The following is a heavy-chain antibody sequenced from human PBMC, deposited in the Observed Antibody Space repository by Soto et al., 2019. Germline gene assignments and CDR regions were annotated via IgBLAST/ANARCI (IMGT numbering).Heavy chain of an antibody. CDR1: GFTVSSNY. V-gene: IGHV3-66*01. CDR3: ASAIPIVVVPAAMDVHYYYYYGMDV. D-gene: IGHD2-2*01. Sequence: GGSLRLSCAASGFTVSSNYMSWVRQAPGKGLEWVSVIYSGGSTYYADSVKGRFTISRDNSKNTLYLQMNSLRAEDTAVYYCASAIPIVVVPAAMDVHYYYYYGMDVWGQGTTVTVSS. J-gene: IGHJ6*02. CDR2: IYSGGST.